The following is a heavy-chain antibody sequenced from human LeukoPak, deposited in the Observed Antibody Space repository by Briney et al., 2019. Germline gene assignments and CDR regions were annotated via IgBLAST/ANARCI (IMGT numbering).Heavy chain of an antibody. CDR3: AGSRRFGESQWFDY. CDR2: IYYSGST. V-gene: IGHV4-39*07. D-gene: IGHD3-10*01. CDR1: GGSISSSSYY. J-gene: IGHJ4*02. Sequence: PSETLSLTCTVSGGSISSSSYYWGWIRQPPGKGLEWIGSIYYSGSTYYNPSLKSRVTISVDTSKNQFSLKLSSVTAADAAVYYCAGSRRFGESQWFDYWGQGTLVTVSS.